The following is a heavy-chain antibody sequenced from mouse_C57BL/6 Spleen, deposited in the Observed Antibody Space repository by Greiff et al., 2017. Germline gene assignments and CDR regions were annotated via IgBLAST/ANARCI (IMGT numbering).Heavy chain of an antibody. CDR2: IDPSDSET. CDR3: ARSGTWYFDV. CDR1: GYTFTSYW. D-gene: IGHD2-14*01. J-gene: IGHJ1*03. Sequence: VQLQQPGAGLVRPGSSVKLSCKASGYTFTSYWMHWVKQRPIQGLEWIGNIDPSDSETHYNQKFKDKATLTVDKSSSTAYMQRSSLTSEDAAVYYCARSGTWYFDVWGTGTTVTVSS. V-gene: IGHV1-52*01.